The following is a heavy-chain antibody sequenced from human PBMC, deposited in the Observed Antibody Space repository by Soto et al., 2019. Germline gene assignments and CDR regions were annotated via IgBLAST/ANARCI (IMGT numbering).Heavy chain of an antibody. J-gene: IGHJ4*02. V-gene: IGHV1-3*01. CDR3: ARALGVVVMDY. D-gene: IGHD3-22*01. CDR2: INSGNGDT. CDR1: GYTFTTYA. Sequence: ASVKVSCKASGYTFTTYAIHWVRQAPGQGLEWMGWINSGNGDTKYSQKFQGRVTVTREKSASTASMELRSLKSEDTAVYYCARALGVVVMDYWGQGTLVTVSS.